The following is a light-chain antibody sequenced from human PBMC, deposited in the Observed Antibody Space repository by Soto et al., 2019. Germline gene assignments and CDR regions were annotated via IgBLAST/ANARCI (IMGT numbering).Light chain of an antibody. CDR1: SSDLGGLNY. V-gene: IGLV2-14*01. J-gene: IGLJ3*02. CDR2: KIA. CDR3: SSYTTIPFPHWV. Sequence: QSALTQPASVSGSPGQSITIPCSGRSSDLGGLNYVSWYQQHPGKVPKLIIYKIANRPSGISDRFSASKSGNTASLTISGLQAEDEAHYYCSSYTTIPFPHWVFAGGTKLTVL.